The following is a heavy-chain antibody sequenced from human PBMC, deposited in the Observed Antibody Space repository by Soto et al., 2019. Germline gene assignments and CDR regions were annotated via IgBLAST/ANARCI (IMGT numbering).Heavy chain of an antibody. D-gene: IGHD3-10*01. CDR3: AGDTYGLDY. V-gene: IGHV4-59*11. CDR1: GGSISNHY. CDR2: ILYSGST. J-gene: IGHJ4*02. Sequence: QVQLQESGPGLVKPSETLSLTCTVSGGSISNHYWNWIRQPPGRGLEWIGNILYSGSTNYNPSLKSPVTISVDTARNQFALILSSVTAADTAVYYCAGDTYGLDYWGQGTLVSVSS.